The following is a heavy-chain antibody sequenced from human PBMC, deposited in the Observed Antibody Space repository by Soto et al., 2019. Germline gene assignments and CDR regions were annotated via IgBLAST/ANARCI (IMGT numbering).Heavy chain of an antibody. J-gene: IGHJ4*02. CDR3: ARVVSYGSGSFPMYYFDY. CDR2: IYYSGST. D-gene: IGHD3-10*01. Sequence: QLQLQESGPGLVKPSETLSLTCTVSGGSISSSSYYWGWIRQPPGKGLEWIGSIYYSGSTYYNPSLKSRVTISVDTSKNQFSLKLSSVTAADTAVYYCARVVSYGSGSFPMYYFDYWGQGTLVTVSS. CDR1: GGSISSSSYY. V-gene: IGHV4-39*01.